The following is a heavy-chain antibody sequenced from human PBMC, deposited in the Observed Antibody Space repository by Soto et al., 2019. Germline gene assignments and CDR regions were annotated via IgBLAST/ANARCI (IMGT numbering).Heavy chain of an antibody. V-gene: IGHV1-18*01. D-gene: IGHD1-26*01. J-gene: IGHJ4*02. CDR2: ISAYNGNT. CDR3: ARDRGSYALDY. CDR1: GYNFTRYG. Sequence: QVQLVQSGAEVKKPGASVKVSCKASGYNFTRYGIRWLRQAPGQGLEWMGWISAYNGNTNHAQKLQGRATMTTDTSTSTAYIERMSLRSDDPAVDYCARDRGSYALDYWCERTLVTVSS.